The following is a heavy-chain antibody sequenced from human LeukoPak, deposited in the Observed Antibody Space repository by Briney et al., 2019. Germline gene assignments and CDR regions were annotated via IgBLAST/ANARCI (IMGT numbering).Heavy chain of an antibody. CDR1: GFTFSDYY. V-gene: IGHV3-11*01. Sequence: GGSLRLSCAASGFTFSDYYMSWIRQAPGKGLEWVSYISCSGSTIYYADSVKGRSTISRDNAKNSLYLQMNSLRAEDTAVYYCARDGDGYTETIDYWGQGTLVTVSS. CDR3: ARDGDGYTETIDY. D-gene: IGHD5-24*01. CDR2: ISCSGSTI. J-gene: IGHJ4*02.